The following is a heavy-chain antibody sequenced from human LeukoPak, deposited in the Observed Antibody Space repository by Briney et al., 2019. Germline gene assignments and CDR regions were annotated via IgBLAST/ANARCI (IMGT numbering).Heavy chain of an antibody. V-gene: IGHV3-23*01. CDR2: TSGSGGST. D-gene: IGHD2-2*01. CDR1: GFTFSSYA. Sequence: PGGSLRLSCAASGFTFSSYAMSWVRQAPGKGLEWVSATSGSGGSTYYADSVKGRFTISRDNSKNTLYLQMNSLRAEDTAVYYCAKIAIDIVVVPAATDYWGQGTLVTVSS. J-gene: IGHJ4*02. CDR3: AKIAIDIVVVPAATDY.